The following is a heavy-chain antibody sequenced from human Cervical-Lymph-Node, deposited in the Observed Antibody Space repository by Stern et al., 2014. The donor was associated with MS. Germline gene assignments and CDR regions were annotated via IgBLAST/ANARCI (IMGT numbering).Heavy chain of an antibody. CDR3: ARDLRRDGDTGGFDY. V-gene: IGHV4-61*02. D-gene: IGHD4-17*01. CDR2: IEPMGST. Sequence: QLQLQESGPGLVKPSQTLSLTCTVSGGSISSRIYYWSWIRQPAGKGLEWIGRIEPMGSTNYNPPHKSRVTISVDTPKTQFPLKLSSVTAADTAVYYCARDLRRDGDTGGFDYWGQGTLVTVSS. J-gene: IGHJ4*02. CDR1: GGSISSRIYY.